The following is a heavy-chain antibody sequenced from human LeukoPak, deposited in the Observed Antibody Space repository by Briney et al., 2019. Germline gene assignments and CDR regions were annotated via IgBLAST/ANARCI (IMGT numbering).Heavy chain of an antibody. D-gene: IGHD3-10*01. CDR3: VKDTVTMLRGVISDYYHGMDV. V-gene: IGHV3-43*02. Sequence: GGSLRLSCAASGFTFYDYAMQWVRQAPGKGLEWISLITGEAGTTKYADSVKGRFTISRDNSKRLLCLQMNSLTTEGSGLYYCVKDTVTMLRGVISDYYHGMDVWGRGTTVIVSS. CDR1: GFTFYDYA. J-gene: IGHJ6*02. CDR2: ITGEAGTT.